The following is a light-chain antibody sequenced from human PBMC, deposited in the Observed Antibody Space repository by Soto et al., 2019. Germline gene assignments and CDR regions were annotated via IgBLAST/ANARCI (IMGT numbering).Light chain of an antibody. CDR2: WAS. V-gene: IGKV4-1*01. J-gene: IGKJ4*01. Sequence: DIVMTQSPESLAVSLGERATINCKSSQSVLYSSNNQNFLAWYQQKPGQPPKLLIYWASTRASGVPDRFSGSGSGTDFTLTISSLQAEDVAIYYCQQYYSSPLTFGGGTKVEIK. CDR1: QSVLYSSNNQNF. CDR3: QQYYSSPLT.